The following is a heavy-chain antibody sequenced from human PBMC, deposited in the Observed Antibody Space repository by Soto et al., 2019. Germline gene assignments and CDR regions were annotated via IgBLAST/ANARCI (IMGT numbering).Heavy chain of an antibody. V-gene: IGHV3-48*02. CDR3: AIYREAYCSSGICSWPYFDY. D-gene: IGHD2-8*01. CDR1: GFTFSNYS. J-gene: IGHJ4*02. CDR2: ISNNSSVK. Sequence: LRLSCAVSGFTFSNYSINWVREALGKGLEWLSSISNNSSVKYYADSVKGRFTISRDNAKNSLYLQMYSLRDDDTAVYHCAIYREAYCSSGICSWPYFDYWGRGTLVTVSS.